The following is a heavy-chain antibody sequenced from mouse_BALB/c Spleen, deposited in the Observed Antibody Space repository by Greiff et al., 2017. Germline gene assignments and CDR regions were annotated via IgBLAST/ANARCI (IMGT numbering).Heavy chain of an antibody. Sequence: VQLQQSGAELVRPGVSVKISCKGSGYTFTDYAMHWVKQSHAKSLEWIGVISTYYGDASYNQKFKGKATMTVDKSYSTSYMELARLTSEDSAIYYCARGGTGDYWGQGTTLTVSS. CDR2: ISTYYGDA. CDR1: GYTFTDYA. CDR3: ARGGTGDY. V-gene: IGHV1S137*01. D-gene: IGHD3-3*01. J-gene: IGHJ2*01.